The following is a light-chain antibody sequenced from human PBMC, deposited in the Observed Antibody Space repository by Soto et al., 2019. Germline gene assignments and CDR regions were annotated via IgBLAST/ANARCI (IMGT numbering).Light chain of an antibody. J-gene: IGKJ2*01. Sequence: IVMTQSPDSLAVSLGERATINCKSSQSVLYSSNNRNYLAWYRQKPGQPPKLLIYWASIREFGVPDRISGSGSGTDFTLTIRSLQAEDVAIYYCQQYYSTPPYTFGQGTKLEIK. CDR2: WAS. CDR1: QSVLYSSNNRNY. CDR3: QQYYSTPPYT. V-gene: IGKV4-1*01.